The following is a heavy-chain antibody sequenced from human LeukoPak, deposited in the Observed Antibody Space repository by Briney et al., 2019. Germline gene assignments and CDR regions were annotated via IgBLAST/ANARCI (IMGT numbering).Heavy chain of an antibody. J-gene: IGHJ4*02. D-gene: IGHD2-21*02. V-gene: IGHV4-4*02. CDR3: ARYRGVVTAISSDYYFDY. CDR2: IYHSGST. CDR1: GGSISSSNW. Sequence: SETLSLTCAVSGGSISSSNWWSWVRQPPGKGLEWIGEIYHSGSTNYNPSLKSRVTISVDKSKNQFSLKLSSVTAADTAVYYCARYRGVVTAISSDYYFDYWGQGTLVTVSS.